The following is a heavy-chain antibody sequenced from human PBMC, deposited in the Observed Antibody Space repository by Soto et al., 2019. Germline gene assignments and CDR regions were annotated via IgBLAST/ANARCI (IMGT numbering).Heavy chain of an antibody. CDR1: GFTFSSYS. Sequence: GGSLRLSCAASGFTFSSYSMNWVRQAPGKGLKWVSSISSSSSYIYYADSVKGRFTISRDNAKNSLYLQMNSLRAEDTAVYYCARDLEGYSSSVDYWGQGTPVTVSS. J-gene: IGHJ4*02. CDR3: ARDLEGYSSSVDY. V-gene: IGHV3-21*01. CDR2: ISSSSSYI. D-gene: IGHD6-6*01.